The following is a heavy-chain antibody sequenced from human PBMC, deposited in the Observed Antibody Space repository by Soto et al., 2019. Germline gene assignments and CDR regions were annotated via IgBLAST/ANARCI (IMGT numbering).Heavy chain of an antibody. V-gene: IGHV4-34*01. J-gene: IGHJ1*01. Sequence: QVQLQQWGAGLLKPSETLSLTCAVYGGSFSGYYWSWIRHPPGKWLGWIGEINHSGSTNYNPSFLSRVTISVDTSKNQFSLKLSSVTAADTAVYYCARGATNPMYSSSLKVYFQHWGQCTLVTVTS. D-gene: IGHD6-6*01. CDR3: ARGATNPMYSSSLKVYFQH. CDR2: INHSGST. CDR1: GGSFSGYY.